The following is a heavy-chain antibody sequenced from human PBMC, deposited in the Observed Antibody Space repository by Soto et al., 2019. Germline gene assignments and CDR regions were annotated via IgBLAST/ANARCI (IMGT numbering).Heavy chain of an antibody. V-gene: IGHV1-46*01. CDR1: GYTFTSYY. J-gene: IGHJ4*02. CDR2: INPSGGRT. CDR3: AREGGADSSSWSFDY. Sequence: QVQLVQSGAEVKKPGASVKVSCKASGYTFTSYYMHWVRQAPGQGLEWMGIINPSGGRTIYAQKFQGRVTMTRDTSTSTVYMELSSLRSEDTAVYYCAREGGADSSSWSFDYWGQGTLVTVSS. D-gene: IGHD6-13*01.